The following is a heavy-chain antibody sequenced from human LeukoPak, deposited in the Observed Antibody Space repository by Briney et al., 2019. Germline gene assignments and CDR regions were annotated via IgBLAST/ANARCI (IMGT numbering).Heavy chain of an antibody. V-gene: IGHV3-7*01. CDR3: AKIEGSSWNLRDYYYYMDV. Sequence: GGSLRLSCVVSGLTFRSYWMTWVRQAPGKGPEWVANIKYDGSEKYYVDSVKGRFTISRDNAKNSLFLEMDSLRAHDTAVYYCAKIEGSSWNLRDYYYYMDVWGKGTTVTVSS. CDR2: IKYDGSEK. CDR1: GLTFRSYW. J-gene: IGHJ6*03. D-gene: IGHD1-1*01.